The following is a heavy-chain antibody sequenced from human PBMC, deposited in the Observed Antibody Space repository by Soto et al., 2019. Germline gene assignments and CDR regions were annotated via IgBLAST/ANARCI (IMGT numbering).Heavy chain of an antibody. D-gene: IGHD5-18*01. V-gene: IGHV3-11*06. Sequence: PGGSLRLSCAASGFTFSDYYMSWIRQAPGKGLEWVSYISSSSSYTNYADSVKGRFTISSDNAKNSLYLQLNRLRAEDTAVFYCARGGSRGYSYGPIDYWCQGTLDKVSS. CDR1: GFTFSDYY. CDR3: ARGGSRGYSYGPIDY. CDR2: ISSSSSYT. J-gene: IGHJ4*02.